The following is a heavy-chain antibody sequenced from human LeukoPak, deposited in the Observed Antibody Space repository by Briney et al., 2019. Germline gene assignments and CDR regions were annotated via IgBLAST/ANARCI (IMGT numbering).Heavy chain of an antibody. D-gene: IGHD2-21*02. Sequence: GGSLRLSCAASRFTFSTYWMSWVRQAPGKGLEWVANIKQDGREKYYVDSVKGRFTISRDNAKNSLYLQMNSLRAEDTAVYYCARDRGNDFNSYFFDYWGQGILVTVSS. CDR2: IKQDGREK. J-gene: IGHJ4*02. V-gene: IGHV3-7*01. CDR3: ARDRGNDFNSYFFDY. CDR1: RFTFSTYW.